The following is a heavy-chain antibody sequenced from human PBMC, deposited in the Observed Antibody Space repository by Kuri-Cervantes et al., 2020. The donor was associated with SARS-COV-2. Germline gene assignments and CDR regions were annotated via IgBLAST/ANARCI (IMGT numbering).Heavy chain of an antibody. Sequence: SVKVSCKASVGTFSRYAISWVRQAPGQGLDWMGWIIPIFGTANYAQKFQGRVTITADESTSTAYMELGSLRSEDTAVYYCASPIQTGGYYYYGMDVWGQGTTVTVSS. J-gene: IGHJ6*02. D-gene: IGHD5-18*01. CDR2: IIPIFGTA. CDR3: ASPIQTGGYYYYGMDV. CDR1: VGTFSRYA. V-gene: IGHV1-69*13.